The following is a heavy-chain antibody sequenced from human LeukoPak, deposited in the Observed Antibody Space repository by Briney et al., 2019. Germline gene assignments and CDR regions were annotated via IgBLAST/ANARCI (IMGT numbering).Heavy chain of an antibody. CDR2: ISAYNGNT. J-gene: IGHJ6*02. CDR3: ARVPYYDFWSSSNYYYGMDV. Sequence: ASVKVSCKASGYTFTSYGISWVRQAPGHGLEWMGWISAYNGNTNYAQKLQVRVTITTDTSTSTAYMELRRLRSDHTAVYYCARVPYYDFWSSSNYYYGMDVWGQRTTVTVSS. V-gene: IGHV1-18*01. CDR1: GYTFTSYG. D-gene: IGHD3-3*01.